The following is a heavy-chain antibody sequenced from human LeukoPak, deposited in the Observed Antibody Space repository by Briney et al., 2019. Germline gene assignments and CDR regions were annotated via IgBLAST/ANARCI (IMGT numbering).Heavy chain of an antibody. CDR2: IYWNDDK. Sequence: SGPTLVNPTQTLTLTCTFSGFSLSTGGVGVGWIRQPPGKALEWLALIYWNDDKRYSPSLKSRLTITKDTSKNQVVLTMTNMDPVDTATYYCAHRPDITIFGVVIIGSDWFDPWGQGTLVTVSS. D-gene: IGHD3-3*01. CDR1: GFSLSTGGVG. J-gene: IGHJ5*02. V-gene: IGHV2-5*01. CDR3: AHRPDITIFGVVIIGSDWFDP.